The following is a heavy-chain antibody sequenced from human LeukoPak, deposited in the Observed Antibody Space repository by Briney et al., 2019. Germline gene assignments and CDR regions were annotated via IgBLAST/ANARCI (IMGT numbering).Heavy chain of an antibody. CDR3: AVATRSFLPDYC. Sequence: TGGSLRLSCAASGFTFSSYGMSWVRQAPGKGPEWVSAISGSGGSTYYADSVKGRFTISRDNSKNTLYLQMNSLRAEDTALYYCAVATRSFLPDYCWGQGTLVTVSS. CDR1: GFTFSSYG. D-gene: IGHD5-12*01. J-gene: IGHJ4*02. V-gene: IGHV3-23*01. CDR2: ISGSGGST.